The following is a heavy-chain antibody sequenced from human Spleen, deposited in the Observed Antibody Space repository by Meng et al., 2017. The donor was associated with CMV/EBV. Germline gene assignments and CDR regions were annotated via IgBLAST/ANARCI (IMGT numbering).Heavy chain of an antibody. D-gene: IGHD3/OR15-3a*01. V-gene: IGHV1-8*03. Sequence: PFTTYDIKWVRQATGQGLEWMGWMNPNSGNTDYAQKFQGRVTITRNTSMSTAYMELSSLRFEDAAVYYCARGIRFLDWLFTYYFDYWGQGTLVTVSS. CDR2: MNPNSGNT. J-gene: IGHJ4*02. CDR3: ARGIRFLDWLFTYYFDY. CDR1: PFTTYD.